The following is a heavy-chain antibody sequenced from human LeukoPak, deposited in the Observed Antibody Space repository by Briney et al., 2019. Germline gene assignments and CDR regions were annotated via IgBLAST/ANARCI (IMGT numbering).Heavy chain of an antibody. Sequence: SETLSLTCTISGYSINSGYYWGWIRQSPGKGLQWIGSISHSGRTGYNPSLKSRVAISVDTSKNQFSLKLNSVTAADTAVYYCARDRYYGSGTYYKGGYMDVWGKGTTVTVSS. J-gene: IGHJ6*03. D-gene: IGHD3-10*01. V-gene: IGHV4-38-2*02. CDR2: ISHSGRT. CDR3: ARDRYYGSGTYYKGGYMDV. CDR1: GYSINSGYY.